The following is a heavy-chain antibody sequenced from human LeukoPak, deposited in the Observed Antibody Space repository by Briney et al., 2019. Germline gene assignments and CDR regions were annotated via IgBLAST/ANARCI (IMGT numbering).Heavy chain of an antibody. D-gene: IGHD3/OR15-3a*01. Sequence: SVKVSRKASRYTFTRYDIKLVRQAPGDRLEWMGWMYPNSGNTGYAQKFQGRVTITRNTSISTAYMELSSLRSEDTAVYYCARIVDFWIGSDYYYMDGWGKGTTVTVSS. CDR3: ARIVDFWIGSDYYYMDG. CDR2: MYPNSGNT. J-gene: IGHJ6*03. V-gene: IGHV1-8*03. CDR1: RYTFTRYD.